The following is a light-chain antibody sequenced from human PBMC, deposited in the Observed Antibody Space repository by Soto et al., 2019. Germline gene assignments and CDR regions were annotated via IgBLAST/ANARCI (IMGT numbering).Light chain of an antibody. V-gene: IGLV2-14*01. CDR3: SSYTTRSTLV. Sequence: QSALTQPASVSGSPGQSITISCTGTSSDVGAYDFVSWYQHSPGKAPKLVTFDVTHRPPGISDRFSGSKSANTASLTISGLQAADEVFYYCSSYTTRSTLVFGGGTQLTVL. CDR2: DVT. J-gene: IGLJ7*01. CDR1: SSDVGAYDF.